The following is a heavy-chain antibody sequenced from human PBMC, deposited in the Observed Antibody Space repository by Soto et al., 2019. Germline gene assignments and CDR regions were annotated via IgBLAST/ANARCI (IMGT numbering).Heavy chain of an antibody. V-gene: IGHV1-18*01. CDR1: GYTFTSYG. D-gene: IGHD2-15*01. Sequence: QVQLVQSGAEVKKPGASVKVSCKASGYTFTSYGISWVRQAPGQGLEWMGWISAYTGNTNYAQKLQGRVTMTKDTSTSTAYMELRSLRSDDTAVYYCARDTLDIVVVVAATADAFDIWGQGTMVTVSS. CDR3: ARDTLDIVVVVAATADAFDI. CDR2: ISAYTGNT. J-gene: IGHJ3*02.